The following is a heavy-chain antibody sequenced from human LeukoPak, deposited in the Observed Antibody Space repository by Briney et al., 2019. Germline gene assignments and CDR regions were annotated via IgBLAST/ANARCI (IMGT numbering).Heavy chain of an antibody. J-gene: IGHJ4*02. CDR1: GFTFNMYT. Sequence: GGSLRLSCASSGFTFNMYTMYWVRQAPGKGLEWVSSISSSTTYIYYADSVKGRFTISRDNVKNSLSLQMNSLLAEDTAVYYCARVDNYGGNPPDYWGQGTLVTVSS. CDR3: ARVDNYGGNPPDY. D-gene: IGHD4-23*01. V-gene: IGHV3-21*01. CDR2: ISSSTTYI.